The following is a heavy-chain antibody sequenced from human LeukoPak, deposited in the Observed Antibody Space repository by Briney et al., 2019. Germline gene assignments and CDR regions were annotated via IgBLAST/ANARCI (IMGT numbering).Heavy chain of an antibody. J-gene: IGHJ4*02. V-gene: IGHV3-23*01. Sequence: GGSLRLSCAASGFSFRTYGMSWVRQAPGKRLEWVSGISGSGDNTHNADFVKGRFTISRDNSKNTLYLQMNSLRAEDTAVYYCARVKAVVGVDDYWGQGTLVTVSS. D-gene: IGHD1-26*01. CDR1: GFSFRTYG. CDR2: ISGSGDNT. CDR3: ARVKAVVGVDDY.